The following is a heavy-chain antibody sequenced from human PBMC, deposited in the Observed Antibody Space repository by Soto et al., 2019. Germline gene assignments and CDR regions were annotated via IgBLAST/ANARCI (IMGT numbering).Heavy chain of an antibody. CDR1: GFISSSYW. V-gene: IGHV3-74*01. D-gene: IGHD2-8*01. CDR2: INRDGSRT. CDR3: ARGVNGYYYVDY. J-gene: IGHJ4*02. Sequence: EVQLVESGGNVLQPGGSLRLSCAASGFISSSYWMHWVRQAPGKGLVWVSRINRDGSRTDYADSVKGRFAVSRDNAKNTVLLQMNSLRAVDTAVYYCARGVNGYYYVDYWGQGTLVTVSS.